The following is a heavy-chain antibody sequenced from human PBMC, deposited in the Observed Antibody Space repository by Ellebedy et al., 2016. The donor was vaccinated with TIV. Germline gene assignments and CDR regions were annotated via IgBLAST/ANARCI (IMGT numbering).Heavy chain of an antibody. V-gene: IGHV3-23*01. CDR3: AKVGMVRAHDY. J-gene: IGHJ4*02. CDR2: ISGSGGDT. D-gene: IGHD3-10*01. Sequence: GESLKISXAASGFTFSSYAMNWVRQAPGKGLEWVSAISGSGGDTYYADSVKGRFTISRDNSKNTLYLQMNSLRAEDTAVYYCAKVGMVRAHDYWGQGTLVTVSS. CDR1: GFTFSSYA.